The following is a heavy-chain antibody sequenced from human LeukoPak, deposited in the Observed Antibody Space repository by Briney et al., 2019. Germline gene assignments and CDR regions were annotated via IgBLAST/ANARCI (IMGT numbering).Heavy chain of an antibody. Sequence: GGSLRLSCAASGLTFSSYAMSWVRQVPGKGLEWVSSINSGSTYTYYTESVKGRFTVSRDNAKNSLFLQMNSLRAEDTAIYYCARSLTTLTYEGYWGQGTLVTVSS. J-gene: IGHJ4*02. CDR1: GLTFSSYA. CDR2: INSGSTYT. V-gene: IGHV3-21*01. D-gene: IGHD1-1*01. CDR3: ARSLTTLTYEGY.